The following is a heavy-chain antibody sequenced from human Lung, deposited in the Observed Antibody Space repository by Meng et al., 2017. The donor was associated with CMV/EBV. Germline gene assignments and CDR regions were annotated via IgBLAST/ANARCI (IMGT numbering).Heavy chain of an antibody. V-gene: IGHV6-1*01. D-gene: IGHD3-22*01. CDR1: GDSVSSNSAT. CDR2: TYYKSKWNH. CDR3: ARVFGDITGYVFDY. Sequence: SLTLSLTXAISGDSVSSNSATWNWIRQSPSRGLEWLGRTYYKSKWNHDYAVSVKSRISFNPDTSKNQFSLQLSSVTPEDTAVYYCARVFGDITGYVFDYWGQGTLVTVSS. J-gene: IGHJ4*02.